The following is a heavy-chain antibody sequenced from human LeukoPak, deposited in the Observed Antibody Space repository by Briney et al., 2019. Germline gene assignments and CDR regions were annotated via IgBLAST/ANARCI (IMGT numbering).Heavy chain of an antibody. CDR1: GFTFTDYG. CDR2: IWYDESKK. Sequence: GRSLRLSCAASGFTFTDYGMHWVRQAPGKGLEWVAVIWYDESKKYYADSVKGRFTISRDTSKNTLYLQMSSLRAEDTAVYYCARDSTVTKYWGQGTLVTVSS. V-gene: IGHV3-33*01. J-gene: IGHJ4*02. D-gene: IGHD4-17*01. CDR3: ARDSTVTKY.